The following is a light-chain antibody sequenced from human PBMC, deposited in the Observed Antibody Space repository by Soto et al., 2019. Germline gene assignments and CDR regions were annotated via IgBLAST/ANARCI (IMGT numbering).Light chain of an antibody. V-gene: IGLV2-18*02. J-gene: IGLJ2*01. CDR3: SSYTSSSTVV. Sequence: QSALTQPPSVSGSPGQSVTISCTGTSSDVGSYNRVSWYQQPPGTAPKLMIYEVSNRPSVVPDRFSGSKSGNTASLTISGLQAEDEADYYCSSYTSSSTVVFGGGTQLTVL. CDR1: SSDVGSYNR. CDR2: EVS.